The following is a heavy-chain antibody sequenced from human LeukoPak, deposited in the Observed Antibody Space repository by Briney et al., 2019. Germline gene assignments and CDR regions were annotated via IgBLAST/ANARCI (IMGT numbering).Heavy chain of an antibody. V-gene: IGHV3-30*18. CDR1: GFTFSSYG. Sequence: RSLRLSCAASGFTFSSYGMHWVRQAPGKGLEWVAVISYDGSNKYYADSVKGRFTISRDNSKNTLYLQMNSLRAEDTAVYYCAKDTAYILTGYSYYYYYGMDVWGQGTTVTVSS. CDR2: ISYDGSNK. CDR3: AKDTAYILTGYSYYYYYGMDV. J-gene: IGHJ6*02. D-gene: IGHD3-9*01.